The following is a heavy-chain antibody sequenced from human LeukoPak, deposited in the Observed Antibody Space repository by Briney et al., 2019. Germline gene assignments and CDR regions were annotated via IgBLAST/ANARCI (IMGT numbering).Heavy chain of an antibody. CDR1: GFTFSSYA. CDR3: AKSYYYYDSSGYWAFDI. V-gene: IGHV3-23*01. D-gene: IGHD3-22*01. CDR2: ISGSGGST. J-gene: IGHJ4*02. Sequence: XGGSLRLSCAASGFTFSSYAMSWVRQAPGKGLEWVSAISGSGGSTYYADSVKGRFTISRDNSKNTLYLQMNSLRAEDTAVYYCAKSYYYYDSSGYWAFDIWGQGTLVTVSS.